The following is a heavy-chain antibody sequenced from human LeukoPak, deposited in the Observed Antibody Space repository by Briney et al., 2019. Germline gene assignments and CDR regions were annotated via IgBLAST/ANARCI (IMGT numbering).Heavy chain of an antibody. V-gene: IGHV4-31*03. D-gene: IGHD3-22*01. Sequence: SETLSLTCTVSGGSISSGGYYWSWIRQHPGKGLEWIGYIYYSGSTYYNPSLKSRVTISVDTSKNQFSLKLSSVIAADTAVYYCARAIITMIVVGPMDVWGQGTTVTVSS. CDR2: IYYSGST. J-gene: IGHJ6*02. CDR1: GGSISSGGYY. CDR3: ARAIITMIVVGPMDV.